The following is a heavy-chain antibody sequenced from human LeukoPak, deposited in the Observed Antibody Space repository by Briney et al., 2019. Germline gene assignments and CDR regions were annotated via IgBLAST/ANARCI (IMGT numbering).Heavy chain of an antibody. CDR1: GFTFSSYS. V-gene: IGHV3-21*01. Sequence: GGSLRLSCAASGFTFSSYSMNWVRQAPGKGLEWVSSISSSSSYIYYADSVKGRFTISRDNAKNSLYLQMNSLRAEDTAVYYCARDSSGYPRAYYGMDVWGQGTTVTVSS. J-gene: IGHJ6*02. CDR3: ARDSSGYPRAYYGMDV. D-gene: IGHD6-13*01. CDR2: ISSSSSYI.